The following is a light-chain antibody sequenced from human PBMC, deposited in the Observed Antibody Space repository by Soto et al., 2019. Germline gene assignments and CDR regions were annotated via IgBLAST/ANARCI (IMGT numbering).Light chain of an antibody. CDR3: QQRSIWPWT. V-gene: IGKV3-15*01. J-gene: IGKJ1*01. CDR1: QSVSSN. Sequence: EIVMTQSPATLSVSPGERATLSCRASQSVSSNIAWYQQKPGQAPRLLIYGAFTRATGIPARFSGSGSGTEFTLTISSLEPEDFAVYYCQQRSIWPWTFGQGTKVDIK. CDR2: GAF.